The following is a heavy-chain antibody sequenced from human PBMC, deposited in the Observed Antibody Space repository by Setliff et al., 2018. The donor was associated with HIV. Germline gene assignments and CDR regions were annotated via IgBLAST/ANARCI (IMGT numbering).Heavy chain of an antibody. V-gene: IGHV1-18*01. Sequence: ASVKVSCKASGYTFTSYDISWVRQAPGQGLEWMGWISAYNGNTNYAQKIQGRVTMTTDTSTSTDYMEMRSRRSDDTAVYYCAIEIGDYYDSSGYYPPTDYYYGMDVWGQGTTVTVSS. CDR2: ISAYNGNT. D-gene: IGHD3-22*01. J-gene: IGHJ6*02. CDR3: AIEIGDYYDSSGYYPPTDYYYGMDV. CDR1: GYTFTSYD.